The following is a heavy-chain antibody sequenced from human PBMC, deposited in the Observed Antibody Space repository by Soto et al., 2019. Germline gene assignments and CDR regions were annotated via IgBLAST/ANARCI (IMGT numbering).Heavy chain of an antibody. D-gene: IGHD1-26*01. Sequence: QVQLVQSGPEVKKPGASVKVSCKTSGYTFSTYGITWVRQAPGQGLEWMGWISGHNGNTMYAQNVQDRVTMTTDTYTGTAYMGMRSLTSVDTAVYFCARDWEGGTAEISDYWGQGTLVTVSP. V-gene: IGHV1-18*01. CDR3: ARDWEGGTAEISDY. J-gene: IGHJ4*02. CDR2: ISGHNGNT. CDR1: GYTFSTYG.